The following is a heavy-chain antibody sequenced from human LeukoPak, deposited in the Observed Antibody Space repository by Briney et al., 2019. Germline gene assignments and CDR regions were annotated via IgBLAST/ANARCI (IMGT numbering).Heavy chain of an antibody. CDR2: YHNGNS. CDR1: GVSISSDTYY. CDR3: ARLWDSTGLYFYYYMDV. J-gene: IGHJ6*03. Sequence: SETLSLTCIVSGVSISSDTYYWGWIRQPPGKGLEWIGNYHNGNSYYNPSLKSRVTISEDTSGNQFSLRVTSVTTADTAVYYCARLWDSTGLYFYYYMDVWGEGTTVTVSS. V-gene: IGHV4-39*01. D-gene: IGHD6-25*01.